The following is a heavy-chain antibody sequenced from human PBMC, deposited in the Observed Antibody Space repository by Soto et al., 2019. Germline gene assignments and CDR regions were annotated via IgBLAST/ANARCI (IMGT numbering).Heavy chain of an antibody. V-gene: IGHV3-21*01. D-gene: IGHD5-18*01. CDR3: ARDPPGYSYGWPNWFDP. CDR1: GFTFSSYS. CDR2: ISSSSSYI. J-gene: IGHJ5*02. Sequence: GGSLRLSCAASGFTFSSYSMNWVRQAPGKGLEWVSSISSSSSYIYYADSVKGRFTISRDNAKNSLYLQMNSLRAEDTAVYYCARDPPGYSYGWPNWFDPWGQGTLLTVSS.